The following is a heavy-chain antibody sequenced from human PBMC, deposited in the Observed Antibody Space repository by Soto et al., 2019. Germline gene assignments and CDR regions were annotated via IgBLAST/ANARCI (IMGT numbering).Heavy chain of an antibody. V-gene: IGHV4-34*01. J-gene: IGHJ4*02. CDR1: DGSLRGHY. Sequence: PSETLSLTCAVSDGSLRGHYWSWIRQSPEKGLEWIGEINHSGFANYNPTLKSRVTISRDASKNQFSLRLSSMTAADSAVYFCARAAVKLGATLFDSWGQGTLVTVSS. CDR2: INHSGFA. CDR3: ARAAVKLGATLFDS. D-gene: IGHD1-26*01.